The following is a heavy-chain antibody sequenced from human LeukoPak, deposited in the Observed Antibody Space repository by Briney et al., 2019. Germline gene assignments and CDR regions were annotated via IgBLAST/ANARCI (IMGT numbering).Heavy chain of an antibody. V-gene: IGHV4-4*02. Sequence: SGTLSLTCGVSGGSISNTNWWTWVRQPPGKGLEWIGEIYHSGSINYNPSLKSRVTISVDKSKNQFSLKLSSVTAADTAVYYCARTSRINMVLDPWGQGTLVTVSS. CDR1: GGSISNTNW. CDR3: ARTSRINMVLDP. D-gene: IGHD3-10*01. CDR2: IYHSGSI. J-gene: IGHJ5*02.